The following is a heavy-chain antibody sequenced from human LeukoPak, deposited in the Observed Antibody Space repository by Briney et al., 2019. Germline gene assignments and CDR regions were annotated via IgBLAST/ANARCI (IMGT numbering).Heavy chain of an antibody. J-gene: IGHJ4*02. CDR1: GFTFTSYG. CDR3: AKVGAGSSWYWLDF. Sequence: GGSLRLSCAASGFTFTSYGMSWVRQAPGKGLEWVSSISGTGGSTYNADSVKGRFIISRDNSKNTLYLQMNSLRVEDTAAYYCAKVGAGSSWYWLDFWGQGTLVTVSS. D-gene: IGHD6-13*01. CDR2: ISGTGGST. V-gene: IGHV3-23*01.